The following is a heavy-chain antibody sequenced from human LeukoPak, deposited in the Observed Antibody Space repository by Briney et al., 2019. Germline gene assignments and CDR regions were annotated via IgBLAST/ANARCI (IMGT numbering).Heavy chain of an antibody. D-gene: IGHD2-15*01. V-gene: IGHV4-31*03. CDR3: ASDSLGYCSGGSCYLTGLDY. J-gene: IGHJ4*02. CDR2: IYYSGST. Sequence: SETLSLTCTVSGGSISSGGYSWSWIRQHPGKGLEWIGYIYYSGSTYYNQSLKSRVTISVDTSKNQFSLKLSSVTAADTAVYYCASDSLGYCSGGSCYLTGLDYWGQGTLVTVSS. CDR1: GGSISSGGYS.